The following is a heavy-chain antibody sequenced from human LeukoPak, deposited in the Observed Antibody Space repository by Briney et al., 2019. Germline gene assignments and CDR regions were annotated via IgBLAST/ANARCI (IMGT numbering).Heavy chain of an antibody. D-gene: IGHD6-6*01. CDR3: AHTYSSSPYYYYYMDV. CDR1: GFSLSTSGVG. J-gene: IGHJ6*03. CDR2: IYWNDDK. V-gene: IGHV2-5*01. Sequence: SGPTLVNPTQTLTLTCTFSGFSLSTSGVGVGWIRQPPGKALEWLALIYWNDDKRYSPPLKSRLTITKDTSKNQVVLTMTNMDPVDTATYYCAHTYSSSPYYYYYMDVWGKGTTVTVSS.